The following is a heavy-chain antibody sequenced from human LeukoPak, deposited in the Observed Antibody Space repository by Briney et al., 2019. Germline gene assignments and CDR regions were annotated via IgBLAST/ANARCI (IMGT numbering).Heavy chain of an antibody. D-gene: IGHD5-24*01. V-gene: IGHV1-69*04. Sequence: SVKVSCKASGGTFSSYAISWVRQAPGQGLEWMGRIIPILGIANYAQKFQGRVTITADKSTSTAYMELSSLRSEDTAVYYCARDQPGRDGYMRSDYWGQGTLVTVSS. CDR2: IIPILGIA. J-gene: IGHJ4*02. CDR1: GGTFSSYA. CDR3: ARDQPGRDGYMRSDY.